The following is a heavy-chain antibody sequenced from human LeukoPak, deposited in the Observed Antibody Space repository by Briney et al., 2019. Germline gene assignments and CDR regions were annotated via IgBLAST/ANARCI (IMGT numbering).Heavy chain of an antibody. D-gene: IGHD4-17*01. CDR3: ARQGTVTTYYYYYYGMDV. CDR2: IYYSGST. J-gene: IGHJ6*02. V-gene: IGHV4-39*01. CDR1: GGSISSSSYY. Sequence: TLSLTCTVSGGSISSSSYYWGWIRQPPGKGLEWIGSIYYSGSTYYSPSLKSRVTISVDTSKNQFSLKLSSVTAADTAVYYCARQGTVTTYYYYYYGMDVWGQGTTVTVSS.